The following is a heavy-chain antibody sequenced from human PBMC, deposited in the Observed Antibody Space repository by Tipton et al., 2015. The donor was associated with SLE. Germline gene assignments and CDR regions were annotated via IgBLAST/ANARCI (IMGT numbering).Heavy chain of an antibody. CDR3: ATSPSGWYGIDY. CDR2: IWYDGSNK. V-gene: IGHV3-33*08. D-gene: IGHD6-19*01. CDR1: GFTFSSYG. J-gene: IGHJ4*02. Sequence: SLRLSRAASGFTFSSYGMHWVRQAPGKGLEWVAVIWYDGSNKYYADSVKGRFTISRDNSKNTLYLQMNSLRAEDTAVYYCATSPSGWYGIDYWGQGTLVTVSS.